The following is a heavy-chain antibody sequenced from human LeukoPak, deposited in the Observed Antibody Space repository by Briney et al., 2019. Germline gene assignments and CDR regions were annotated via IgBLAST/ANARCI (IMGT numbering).Heavy chain of an antibody. CDR1: GGSISSYY. V-gene: IGHV4-59*01. CDR3: ARDEARVLDY. J-gene: IGHJ4*02. CDR2: VYYRGNT. Sequence: PSETLSLTCTVSGGSISSYYWSWIRQPPGKGLEWIGYVYYRGNTDYNPSLESRVTISVDTSKNQFSLKLSSVTAADTAVYYCARDEARVLDYWGQGTLVTVSS.